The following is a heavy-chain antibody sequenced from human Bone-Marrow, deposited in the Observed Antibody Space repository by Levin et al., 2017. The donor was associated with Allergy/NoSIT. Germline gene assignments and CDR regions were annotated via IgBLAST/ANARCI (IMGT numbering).Heavy chain of an antibody. V-gene: IGHV3-23*01. CDR2: ITGTGSDA. D-gene: IGHD4-23*01. Sequence: LSLPCAASGFTFRRSAMTWVRQAPGKGLEWVSVITGTGSDAYYADSVKGRFTLSRDNSKNTLYLQMNRLRVEDTAVYYCAAGTTVVTPLDYWGQGTLVTVSS. J-gene: IGHJ4*02. CDR1: GFTFRRSA. CDR3: AAGTTVVTPLDY.